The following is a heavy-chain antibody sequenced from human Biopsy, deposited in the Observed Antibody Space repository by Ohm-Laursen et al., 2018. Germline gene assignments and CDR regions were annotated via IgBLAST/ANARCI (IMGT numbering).Heavy chain of an antibody. J-gene: IGHJ3*02. CDR3: ARWPPEYDIILYYLDAFDI. CDR1: GGSLSSYY. D-gene: IGHD3-10*01. Sequence: SDTLSLTCTVSGGSLSSYYWSWIRQPAGKGLEWIGRIYSSGSTNYNPSLKSRVTLSMDTSKRHFSLKLSFVTAADTALYYCARWPPEYDIILYYLDAFDIWAQGTKVTASS. CDR2: IYSSGST. V-gene: IGHV4-4*07.